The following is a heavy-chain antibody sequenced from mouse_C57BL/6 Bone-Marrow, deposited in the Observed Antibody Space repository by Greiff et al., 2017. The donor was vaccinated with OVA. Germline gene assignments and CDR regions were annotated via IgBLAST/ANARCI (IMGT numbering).Heavy chain of an antibody. CDR3: ASAVFAY. CDR2: IDPSDSYT. J-gene: IGHJ3*01. V-gene: IGHV1-50*01. Sequence: QVQLQQPGAELVKPGASVKLSCKASGYTFTSYWMQWVQQRPGQGLEWIGEIDPSDSYTNYNQKFKGKATLSVDTSSSPAYMQLSSLTSEDSAVYYCASAVFAYWGQGTMVTVSA. CDR1: GYTFTSYW.